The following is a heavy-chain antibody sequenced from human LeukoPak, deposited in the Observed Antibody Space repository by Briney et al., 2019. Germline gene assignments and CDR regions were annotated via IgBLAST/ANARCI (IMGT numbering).Heavy chain of an antibody. CDR3: GRDRVGGNSVWFDP. V-gene: IGHV3-48*01. CDR2: ISSSGGTI. Sequence: RGGLRLSCAASGFSLSSYSMDWVRPTPGKGRGWVSFISSSGGTIYYADSVKGRFTISGDNAKNSLYLQMNSLRAEDTAVYYCGRDRVGGNSVWFDPWGQGTLVTVSS. CDR1: GFSLSSYS. D-gene: IGHD4-23*01. J-gene: IGHJ5*02.